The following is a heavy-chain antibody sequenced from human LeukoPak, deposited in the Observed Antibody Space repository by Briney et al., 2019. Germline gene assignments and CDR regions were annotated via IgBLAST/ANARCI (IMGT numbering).Heavy chain of an antibody. CDR3: VIVRGYFDSSGSDY. D-gene: IGHD3-9*01. J-gene: IGHJ4*02. Sequence: GGSLRLSCPASGFTFSSYTIHWVRQAPGKGLEFVSAITSNGGSAYYADSVKGRFTISRDNSKNAVYLQMSSLRAEDTAVYYCVIVRGYFDSSGSDYWGQGTLVTVSS. V-gene: IGHV3-64D*06. CDR2: ITSNGGSA. CDR1: GFTFSSYT.